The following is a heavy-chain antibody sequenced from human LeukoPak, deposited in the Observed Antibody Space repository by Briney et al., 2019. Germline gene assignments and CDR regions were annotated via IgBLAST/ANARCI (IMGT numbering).Heavy chain of an antibody. CDR2: ISYDGSNK. CDR1: GFTFSSYG. J-gene: IGHJ6*02. V-gene: IGHV3-30*03. CDR3: ARDFEYSSSSGMDV. Sequence: GGSLRLSCAASGFTFSSYGMHWVRQAPVKGLEWVAVISYDGSNKYYADSVKGRFTISRDNAKNSLYLQMNSLRAEDTAVYYCARDFEYSSSSGMDVWGQGTTVTVSS. D-gene: IGHD6-6*01.